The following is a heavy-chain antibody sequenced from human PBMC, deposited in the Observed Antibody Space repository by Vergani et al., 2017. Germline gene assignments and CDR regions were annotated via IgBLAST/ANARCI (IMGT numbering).Heavy chain of an antibody. D-gene: IGHD6-19*01. J-gene: IGHJ4*02. CDR2: IYYSGLT. Sequence: QLQLQQSGPGLVKPSETLFLTCTVSADSISSGSYYWGWIRQPPGKSLEWIGSIYYSGLTYYNPSLKSRVAISVDTSKNQFSLKVPSVTAADAAVYFCAGKRPGSVWSPGDFDDWGQGILVTVSS. CDR1: ADSISSGSYY. V-gene: IGHV4-39*01. CDR3: AGKRPGSVWSPGDFDD.